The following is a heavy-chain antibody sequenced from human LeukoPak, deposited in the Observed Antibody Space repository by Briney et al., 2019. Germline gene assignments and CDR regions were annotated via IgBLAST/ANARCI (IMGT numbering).Heavy chain of an antibody. V-gene: IGHV3-7*01. D-gene: IGHD1-26*01. Sequence: GGSLRLSCAASGFTFSSYWMSWVRQAPGKGLEWVANIKQDGSEKYYVDSVKGRFTISRDNAKNSLYLQMNSLRAEDTAVYYCASRKWELPVIGAFDIWGQGTMVTVSS. CDR1: GFTFSSYW. CDR3: ASRKWELPVIGAFDI. CDR2: IKQDGSEK. J-gene: IGHJ3*02.